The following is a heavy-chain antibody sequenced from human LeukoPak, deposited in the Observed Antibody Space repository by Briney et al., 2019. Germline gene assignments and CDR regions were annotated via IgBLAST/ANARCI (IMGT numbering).Heavy chain of an antibody. CDR1: GYTFTSYG. CDR2: ISAYNCNT. D-gene: IGHD5-12*01. J-gene: IGHJ4*02. Sequence: ASVKVSCKASGYTFTSYGMSWVRQAPGQGLEWMGWISAYNCNTNYAQNLQGRVTMTTDTSTSTAYMELRSLRSDDTAVYYCARSRSLHVLAIIDYWGQGTLVTVSS. V-gene: IGHV1-18*01. CDR3: ARSRSLHVLAIIDY.